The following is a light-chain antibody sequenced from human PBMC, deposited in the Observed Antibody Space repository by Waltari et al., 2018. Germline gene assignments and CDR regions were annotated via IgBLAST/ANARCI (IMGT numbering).Light chain of an antibody. CDR3: SSYTSSTTYV. CDR2: EVN. Sequence: HSALTQPASVSGSPGQSLTIPCPGTSSDVGGYNYVSWYQQHPGKAPKLMIYEVNNRPSGISSRFSGSKSGNTASLTISGLQAEDAADYYCSSYTSSTTYVFGTGTKVTVL. CDR1: SSDVGGYNY. J-gene: IGLJ1*01. V-gene: IGLV2-14*01.